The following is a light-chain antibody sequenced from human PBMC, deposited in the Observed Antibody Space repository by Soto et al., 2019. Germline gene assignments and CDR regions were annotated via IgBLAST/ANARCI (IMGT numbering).Light chain of an antibody. CDR3: HQYGSTPLT. V-gene: IGKV3-20*01. CDR1: QSVSSSY. Sequence: EIVLTQSPGTLSLSPGERATLSCRASQSVSSSYLAWYQQKPGQATRLLIYGASSSSTGIPDRFSGSGSGADLTRTISTREPEDFSVSYCHQYGSTPLTFGGGTKVEIK. J-gene: IGKJ4*01. CDR2: GAS.